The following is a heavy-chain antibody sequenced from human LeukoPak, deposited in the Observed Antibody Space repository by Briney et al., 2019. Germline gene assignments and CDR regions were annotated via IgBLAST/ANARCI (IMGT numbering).Heavy chain of an antibody. J-gene: IGHJ4*02. D-gene: IGHD3-10*01. Sequence: ASVKVSCKVSGYTLTILSMHWVRQAPGKGLEWMGGFDPEDGETIYAQRFQGRVTMTEDTSTDTAYMELSSLRSEDTAVYYCATPLLDYDSGSYWAFDYWGQGTLVTVSS. CDR1: GYTLTILS. CDR2: FDPEDGET. CDR3: ATPLLDYDSGSYWAFDY. V-gene: IGHV1-24*01.